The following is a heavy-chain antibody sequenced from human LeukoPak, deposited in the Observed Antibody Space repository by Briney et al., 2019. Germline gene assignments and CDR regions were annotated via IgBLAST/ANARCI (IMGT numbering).Heavy chain of an antibody. Sequence: GGSLRLSCAASGFTFSDYYMSWIRQAPGKGLEWFSYISSSSYTNYADSVNGRFTISRDNAKNSLYLQMNSLRAEDTAVYYCARDRDYYDSSGYSPFDYWGQGTLVTVSS. J-gene: IGHJ4*02. D-gene: IGHD3-22*01. V-gene: IGHV3-11*05. CDR2: ISSSSYT. CDR1: GFTFSDYY. CDR3: ARDRDYYDSSGYSPFDY.